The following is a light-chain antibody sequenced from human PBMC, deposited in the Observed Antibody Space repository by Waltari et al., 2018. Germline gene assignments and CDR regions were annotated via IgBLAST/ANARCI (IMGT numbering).Light chain of an antibody. CDR2: QDT. J-gene: IGLJ1*01. V-gene: IGLV3-1*01. CDR1: TLGGKT. Sequence: SYELPQPPSESVSQGKKASITAPGETLGGKTAYWYQQKPGQSPVRVIYQDTKRPSGIPERFSGSNSGNTATLTISGTQAMDEADYYCQAWDSSTYVFGTGTKVTVL. CDR3: QAWDSSTYV.